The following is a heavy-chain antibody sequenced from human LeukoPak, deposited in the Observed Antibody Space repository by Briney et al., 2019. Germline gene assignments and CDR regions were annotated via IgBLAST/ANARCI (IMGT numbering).Heavy chain of an antibody. Sequence: SETLSLTCAVYGGSFSGYYWSWIRQPPGKGLEWIGEINHSGSTNYNPSLKSRVTISVDTSKNQFSLKLSSVTAADTAVYYCARRYDSSGYYHDWGQGTLVTVSS. V-gene: IGHV4-34*01. CDR3: ARRYDSSGYYHD. CDR1: GGSFSGYY. D-gene: IGHD3-22*01. CDR2: INHSGST. J-gene: IGHJ4*02.